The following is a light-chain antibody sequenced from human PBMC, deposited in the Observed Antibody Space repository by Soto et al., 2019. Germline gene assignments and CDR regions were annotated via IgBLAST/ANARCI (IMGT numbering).Light chain of an antibody. CDR2: EVS. V-gene: IGLV2-14*01. J-gene: IGLJ2*01. Sequence: QSVLTQPPSVSGSPGQSITISCTGTSSDVGGYNYVSWYQQHPGKAPKLMIYEVSNRPSGVSNRFSGSKSGNTASLTISGLQAEDEADYYCSSYTSSSTPYVVFGGGTKLTVL. CDR1: SSDVGGYNY. CDR3: SSYTSSSTPYVV.